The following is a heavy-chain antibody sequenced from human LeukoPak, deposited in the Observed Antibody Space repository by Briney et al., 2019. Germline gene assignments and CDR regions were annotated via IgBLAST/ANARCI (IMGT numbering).Heavy chain of an antibody. Sequence: GRSLRLSCAASGFTFDDYAMHWVRQAPGKGLEWVSGISWNSGSIGYADSVKGRFTISRDNSKNTLYLQMNSLRAEDTAVYYCARDSSGWYIIWYFDLWGRGTLVTVSS. CDR2: ISWNSGSI. CDR3: ARDSSGWYIIWYFDL. V-gene: IGHV3-9*01. D-gene: IGHD6-19*01. J-gene: IGHJ2*01. CDR1: GFTFDDYA.